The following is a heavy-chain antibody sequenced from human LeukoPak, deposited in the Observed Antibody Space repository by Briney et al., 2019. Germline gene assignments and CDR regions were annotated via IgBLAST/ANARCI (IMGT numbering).Heavy chain of an antibody. D-gene: IGHD5-12*01. J-gene: IGHJ4*02. CDR3: ASSRGGGYDGVYFDY. CDR1: GGSISSYY. V-gene: IGHV4-59*01. Sequence: SETLSLTCTVSGGSISSYYWSWIRQPPGKGLEWIGYIYYSGSTNYNPSLKSRVTISVDTSKNQFSLKLSSVTAADTAVYYCASSRGGGYDGVYFDYWGQGTLVTVSS. CDR2: IYYSGST.